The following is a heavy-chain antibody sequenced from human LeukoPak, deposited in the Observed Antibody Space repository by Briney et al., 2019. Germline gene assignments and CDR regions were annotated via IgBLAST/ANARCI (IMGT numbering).Heavy chain of an antibody. CDR2: IWYDASNK. J-gene: IGHJ4*02. CDR3: ARDQYSYAHAAH. Sequence: GRSLTLSCAASGFTFSSFGMHWVRQAPGKGLEWVAVIWYDASNKYYADSVKGRFTISRDNSKNTLYLQMDSLRAEDTAVYYCARDQYSYAHAAHWGQGTLVTVSS. V-gene: IGHV3-33*01. CDR1: GFTFSSFG. D-gene: IGHD5-18*01.